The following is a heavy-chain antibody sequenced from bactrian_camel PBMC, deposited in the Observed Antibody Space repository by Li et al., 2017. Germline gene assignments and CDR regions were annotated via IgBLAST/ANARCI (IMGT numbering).Heavy chain of an antibody. D-gene: IGHD2*01. CDR1: GNIGTPDY. Sequence: VQLVESGGGSAQAGGSLRLSCDASGNIGTPDYMAWFRQAPGKEREGVAGITPDGTTNYADSVKGRFTISPGNATNTVSLQMDNLQPEDTAMYYCAARGPYCYTKLSVADFTYWGQGTQVTVS. V-gene: IGHV3S53*01. J-gene: IGHJ6*01. CDR3: AARGPYCYTKLSVADFTY. CDR2: ITPDGTT.